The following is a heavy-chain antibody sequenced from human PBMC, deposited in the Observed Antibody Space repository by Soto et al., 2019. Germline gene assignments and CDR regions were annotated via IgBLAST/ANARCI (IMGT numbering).Heavy chain of an antibody. J-gene: IGHJ4*02. D-gene: IGHD5-18*01. V-gene: IGHV3-30*03. CDR2: ISYDGGLQ. Sequence: QAHLVESGGGVVQPGRSLRLSCAASGFTFTSYGMHWVRQAPGTRLEWVAVISYDGGLQHYADSVKGRFTISRDNSKNMVLLQRNSLRAEDTAVYYCVSARGYGHASVPYSWGQGTLVSVSS. CDR3: VSARGYGHASVPYS. CDR1: GFTFTSYG.